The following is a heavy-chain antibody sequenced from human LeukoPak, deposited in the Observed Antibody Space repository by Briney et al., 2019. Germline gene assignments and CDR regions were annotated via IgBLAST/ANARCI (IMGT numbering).Heavy chain of an antibody. J-gene: IGHJ6*02. CDR2: ISGSGGST. D-gene: IGHD2-15*01. CDR1: GFTFSSYA. Sequence: PGGSLRLSCAASGFTFSSYAMSWVRQAPGKGLEWVSAISGSGGSTYYADSVKGRFTISRGNSKNTLYLQMNSLRAEDTAVYYCAKHPLRYCSGGSCPDFMDVWGQGTTVTVSS. CDR3: AKHPLRYCSGGSCPDFMDV. V-gene: IGHV3-23*01.